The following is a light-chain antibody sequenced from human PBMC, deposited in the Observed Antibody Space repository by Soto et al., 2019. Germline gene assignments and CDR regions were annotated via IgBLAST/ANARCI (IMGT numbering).Light chain of an antibody. CDR1: QSVSSN. V-gene: IGKV3-15*01. CDR3: QQYNDWTRT. Sequence: EIVMTQSPAPLSVSPGERATLSCRASQSVSSNLAWYQQKPGQAPRLLIYGASTRATGIPARFSGSGSGTEFTLTISIRKSEDVAVYYCQQYNDWTRTFGQGTNVDI. J-gene: IGKJ1*01. CDR2: GAS.